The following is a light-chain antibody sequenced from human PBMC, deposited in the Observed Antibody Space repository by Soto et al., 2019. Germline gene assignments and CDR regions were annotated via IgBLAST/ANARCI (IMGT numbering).Light chain of an antibody. CDR1: SSDVGAYNL. CDR2: EGT. V-gene: IGLV2-23*01. J-gene: IGLJ3*02. CDR3: CSYAGSRPFV. Sequence: QSALTQPASVSGSPGQSITVSCTGTSSDVGAYNLVSWYQQYPGKAPRLIIYEGTKRPSGISHRFSGSKSDNTASLTISGLRAEDEAHYHCCSYAGSRPFVFGGGTKLTVL.